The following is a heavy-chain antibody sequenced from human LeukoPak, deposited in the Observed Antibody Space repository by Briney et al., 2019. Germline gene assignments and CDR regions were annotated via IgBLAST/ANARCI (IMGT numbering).Heavy chain of an antibody. CDR2: IRYDGSNK. V-gene: IGHV3-30*02. J-gene: IGHJ4*02. Sequence: PGGSLRLSCAASGFTFSSYSMNWVRQAPGKGLEWVAFIRYDGSNKYYADSVKGRFTISRDNSKNTLYLQMNSLRAEDTAVYYCAKAGGYSSGWSFDYWGQGTLVTVSS. CDR1: GFTFSSYS. D-gene: IGHD6-19*01. CDR3: AKAGGYSSGWSFDY.